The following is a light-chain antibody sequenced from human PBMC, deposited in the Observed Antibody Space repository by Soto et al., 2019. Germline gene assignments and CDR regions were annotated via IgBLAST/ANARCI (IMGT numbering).Light chain of an antibody. CDR2: TNN. V-gene: IGLV1-44*01. CDR3: AAWDDSLNRVV. Sequence: QSVLTQPPSASGTPGQRVTISCSGSSSNIGSNTVNWYQQLPGTAPKLLIYTNNQRPSGVPDRFSGSKSGTSASLAISGLQPEDEADYYCAAWDDSLNRVVFGGGTQLTVL. J-gene: IGLJ2*01. CDR1: SSNIGSNT.